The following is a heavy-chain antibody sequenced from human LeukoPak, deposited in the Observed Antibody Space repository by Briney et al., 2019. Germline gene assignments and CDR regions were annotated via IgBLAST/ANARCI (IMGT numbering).Heavy chain of an antibody. Sequence: WVRQAPGKGLEWIGSIYSSGSTYYNPSLKSRVTISVDTSKNQFSLKLSSVTAADTAVYYCVRPDDNSFDFWGQGTMVTVSS. CDR3: VRPDDNSFDF. V-gene: IGHV4-39*01. D-gene: IGHD3-9*01. CDR2: IYSSGST. J-gene: IGHJ3*01.